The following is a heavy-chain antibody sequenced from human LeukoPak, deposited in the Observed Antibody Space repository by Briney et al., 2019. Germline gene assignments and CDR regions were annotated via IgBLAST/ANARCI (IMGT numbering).Heavy chain of an antibody. J-gene: IGHJ4*02. CDR2: IYPDGNNK. V-gene: IGHV3-30*02. CDR3: AKVRDWSQYYLDY. CDR1: GFTFTTYG. D-gene: IGHD3-9*01. Sequence: GGSLRLSCAASGFTFTTYGMHWVRQAPGKGLEWVACIYPDGNNKDYADSVKGRFTISRDNSKNTLYLQMNSLRAEDTAVYYCAKVRDWSQYYLDYWGQGTLVTVSS.